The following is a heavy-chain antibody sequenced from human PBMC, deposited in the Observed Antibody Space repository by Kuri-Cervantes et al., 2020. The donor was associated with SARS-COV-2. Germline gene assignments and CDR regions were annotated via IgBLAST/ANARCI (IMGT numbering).Heavy chain of an antibody. V-gene: IGHV3-30-3*01. CDR3: ARELTGDAFDI. CDR2: ISYDGSNK. J-gene: IGHJ3*02. Sequence: LSLTCAASGFTFSSYAMHWVRQAPGKGLEWVAVISYDGSNKYYADSVKGRFTISRDNSKNTLYLQMNSLRAEDTAVYYCARELTGDAFDIWGQGTMVTVSS. CDR1: GFTFSSYA. D-gene: IGHD7-27*01.